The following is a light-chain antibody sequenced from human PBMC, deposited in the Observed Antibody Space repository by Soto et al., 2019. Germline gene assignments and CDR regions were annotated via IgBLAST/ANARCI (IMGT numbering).Light chain of an antibody. Sequence: PGDRATLSCRASQSFSSTFFAWYQQKPGQATRLLIYGASSRATGIPDRFSGSGSGTDFTLTISRLEPEDFAVYYCQQYASSVTFGQGTKVEIK. V-gene: IGKV3-20*01. CDR3: QQYASSVT. CDR2: GAS. J-gene: IGKJ1*01. CDR1: QSFSSTF.